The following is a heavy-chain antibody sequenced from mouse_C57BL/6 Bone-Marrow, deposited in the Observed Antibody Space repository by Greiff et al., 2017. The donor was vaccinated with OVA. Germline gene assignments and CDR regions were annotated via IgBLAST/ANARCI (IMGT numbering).Heavy chain of an antibody. J-gene: IGHJ1*03. CDR3: ARIWLLRPYWYFDV. Sequence: EVQLVESEGGLVQPGSSMKLSCTASGFTFSDYYMAWVRQVPEKGLEWVANINYDGSSTYYLDSLKSRFIISRDNAKNILYLQMSSLKSEDTATYYCARIWLLRPYWYFDVWGTGTTVTVSS. CDR1: GFTFSDYY. V-gene: IGHV5-16*01. CDR2: INYDGSST. D-gene: IGHD2-3*01.